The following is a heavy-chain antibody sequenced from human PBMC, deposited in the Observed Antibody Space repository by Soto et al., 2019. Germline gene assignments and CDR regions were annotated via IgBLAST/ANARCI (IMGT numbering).Heavy chain of an antibody. CDR3: AKSRYHWNQRIPDYFDY. J-gene: IGHJ4*02. V-gene: IGHV3-23*01. CDR2: ISGSGGST. Sequence: EVQLLESGGGLVQPGGSLRLSCAASGFTFSSYAMSWVRQAPGKGLEWVSAISGSGGSTYYADSVKGRFTISRDNSKNTLYLQMNSLRAEDTAVYYCAKSRYHWNQRIPDYFDYWRQGTLVTVSS. CDR1: GFTFSSYA. D-gene: IGHD1-20*01.